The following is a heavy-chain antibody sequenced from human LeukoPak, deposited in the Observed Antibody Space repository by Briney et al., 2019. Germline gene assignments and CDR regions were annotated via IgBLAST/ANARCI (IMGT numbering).Heavy chain of an antibody. D-gene: IGHD7-27*01. CDR1: GYTFSSYG. CDR3: ASLGKLTNDY. CDR2: IWYDGSNK. V-gene: IGHV3-33*01. Sequence: GGSLRLSCAASGYTFSSYGMHWVRQAPGKGLEWVAVIWYDGSNKYYADSVKGRFTISRDNSKNTLYLQMNSLRAEDTAVYYCASLGKLTNDYWGQGTLVTVSS. J-gene: IGHJ4*02.